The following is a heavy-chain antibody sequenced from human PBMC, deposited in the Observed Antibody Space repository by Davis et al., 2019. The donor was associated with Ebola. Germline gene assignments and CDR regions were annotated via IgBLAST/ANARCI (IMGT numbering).Heavy chain of an antibody. CDR2: IYHDGST. V-gene: IGHV4-39*07. CDR3: ARETMITFGGVIVISHYFDY. D-gene: IGHD3-16*02. CDR1: GASISSSSYY. Sequence: MPSETLSLTCTVSGASISSSSYYWGWIRQPPGKGLEWIGYIYHDGSTYYNPSLKSRVTISVDTSKNQFSLKLSSVTAADTAVYYCARETMITFGGVIVISHYFDYWGQGTLVTVSS. J-gene: IGHJ4*02.